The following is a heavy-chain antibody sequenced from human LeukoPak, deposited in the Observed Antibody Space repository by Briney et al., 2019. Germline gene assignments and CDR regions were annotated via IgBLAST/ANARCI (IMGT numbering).Heavy chain of an antibody. CDR2: INPSGGTT. D-gene: IGHD6-19*01. Sequence: ASVKVSCKASGYTFTSYYMHWVRQAPGQGLEWMGIINPSGGTTAYAQEFQGRVTMTRDTSTSTVYMELSSLRSEDTAVYYCARGLRGSSGWYGFDYWGQGTLVTVSS. CDR1: GYTFTSYY. CDR3: ARGLRGSSGWYGFDY. V-gene: IGHV1-46*01. J-gene: IGHJ4*02.